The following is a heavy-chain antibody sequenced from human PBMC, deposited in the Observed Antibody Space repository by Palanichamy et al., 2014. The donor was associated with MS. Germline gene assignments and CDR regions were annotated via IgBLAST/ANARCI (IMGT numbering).Heavy chain of an antibody. CDR1: GFTLSSYS. J-gene: IGHJ4*02. CDR2: ISSSSYI. Sequence: EVQLVESGGGLVKPGGSLRLSCVASGFTLSSYSMNWVRQAPGKGLEWVSSISSSSYIYYADSVKGRFTISRDNAKNSLYLQVNSLRAEDTAVYYCAREEGDSGYLDYWGQGTLVTVSS. CDR3: AREEGDSGYLDY. V-gene: IGHV3-21*01. D-gene: IGHD5-12*01.